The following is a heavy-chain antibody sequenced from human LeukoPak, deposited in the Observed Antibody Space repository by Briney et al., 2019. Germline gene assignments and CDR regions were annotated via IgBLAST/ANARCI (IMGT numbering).Heavy chain of an antibody. CDR3: ASFIEYTSSDAFDI. J-gene: IGHJ3*02. V-gene: IGHV3-33*01. CDR1: GFTFSSYG. Sequence: GGSLRLSCAASGFTFSSYGMHWVRQAPGKGLEWVAVIWYDGSNKYYADSVKGRFTISRDNSKNTLYLQMNSLRAEDTAVYYCASFIEYTSSDAFDIWGQGTMVTVSS. CDR2: IWYDGSNK. D-gene: IGHD6-6*01.